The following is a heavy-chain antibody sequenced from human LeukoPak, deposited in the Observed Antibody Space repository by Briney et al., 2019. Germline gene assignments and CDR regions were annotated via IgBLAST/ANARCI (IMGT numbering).Heavy chain of an antibody. CDR2: INHSGST. D-gene: IGHD3-10*01. V-gene: IGHV4-34*01. CDR1: GGSFSGYY. J-gene: IGHJ4*02. CDR3: ARRSRTYYYGSGSYWHY. Sequence: PSETLSLTCAVYGGSFSGYYWSWIRQPPGKGLEWIGEINHSGSTNYNPSLKSRVTISVDTSKNQFSLKLSSVTAADTAVYYCARRSRTYYYGSGSYWHYWGQGTLVTVSS.